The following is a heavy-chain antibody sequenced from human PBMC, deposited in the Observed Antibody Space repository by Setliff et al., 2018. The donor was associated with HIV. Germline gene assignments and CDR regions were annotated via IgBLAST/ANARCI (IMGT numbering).Heavy chain of an antibody. Sequence: LRLSCAASGFTFNNYVMGWVRQAPGKGLEWVSGISGSGGSTYYADSGKGRFTISRDNSKNTLYMQMNSLRVEDTAIYYCAKVSRGTGIDYWGQGTLVTVSS. CDR3: AKVSRGTGIDY. CDR1: GFTFNNYV. CDR2: ISGSGGST. V-gene: IGHV3-23*01. J-gene: IGHJ4*02. D-gene: IGHD3-10*01.